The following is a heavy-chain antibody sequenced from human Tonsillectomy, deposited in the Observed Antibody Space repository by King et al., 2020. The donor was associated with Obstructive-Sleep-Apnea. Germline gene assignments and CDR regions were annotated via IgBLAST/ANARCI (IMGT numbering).Heavy chain of an antibody. CDR3: ARTVVRYPVHVDPYGMDV. CDR1: GYTFTSYA. D-gene: IGHD4-23*01. J-gene: IGHJ6*02. V-gene: IGHV1-3*01. CDR2: INPGNGNT. Sequence: QLVQSGAEVKKPGASVKVSCKASGYTFTSYAMHWVRPAPGKRLEWMGWINPGNGNTKYSPKVQGNVTNTRDHSSSTAYMELSSLRSEDTAVYYCARTVVRYPVHVDPYGMDVWGQGTTVTVSS.